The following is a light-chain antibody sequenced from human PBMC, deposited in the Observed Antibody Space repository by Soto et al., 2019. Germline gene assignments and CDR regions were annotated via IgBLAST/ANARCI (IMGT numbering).Light chain of an antibody. CDR2: SDY. V-gene: IGLV1-44*01. Sequence: QSVLTQPPSASGTPGQRVTISCSGSSSNIGRNTVSWYQEVPGSAPKLLIYSDYQRPSGVPDRFTGSKSSTSASLAISGLQSEDEAHYYCASWDDSLVGVFGGGTKLTVL. J-gene: IGLJ3*02. CDR1: SSNIGRNT. CDR3: ASWDDSLVGV.